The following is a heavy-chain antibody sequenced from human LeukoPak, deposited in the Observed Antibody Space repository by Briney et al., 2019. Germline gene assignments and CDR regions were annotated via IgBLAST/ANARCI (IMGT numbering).Heavy chain of an antibody. D-gene: IGHD3-9*01. Sequence: GGSLRLSCSASGFTFSSYSMNWVRQAPGKGLEWVPSISGSTNYIYYADSVKGRFTISRDNAKNSLYLQMNSLRAEDTAVYHCARDRRGYYDILTGYYVDYWGQGTLVTVSS. CDR1: GFTFSSYS. CDR2: ISGSTNYI. V-gene: IGHV3-21*01. CDR3: ARDRRGYYDILTGYYVDY. J-gene: IGHJ4*02.